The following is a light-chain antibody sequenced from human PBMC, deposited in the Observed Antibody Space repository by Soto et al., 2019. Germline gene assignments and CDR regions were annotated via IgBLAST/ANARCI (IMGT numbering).Light chain of an antibody. J-gene: IGKJ5*01. CDR3: RQYGSSPPIT. Sequence: VLTQSQGTLSLSPGERATRSCRASQSVSSSYLAWYQQKPGQAPRLLIYGASSRATGIPDRFSGSGSGTDFTLTISRLEPEDFAVYYCRQYGSSPPITFGQRTRLEIK. CDR1: QSVSSSY. CDR2: GAS. V-gene: IGKV3-20*01.